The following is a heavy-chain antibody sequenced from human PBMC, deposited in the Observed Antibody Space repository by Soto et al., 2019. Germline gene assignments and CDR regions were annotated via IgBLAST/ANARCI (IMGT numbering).Heavy chain of an antibody. D-gene: IGHD3-22*01. V-gene: IGHV3-30-3*01. Sequence: TGGSLRLSCAASGFTFSSYAMHWVRQAPGKGLEWVAVISYDGSNKYYADSVKGRFTISRDNSKNTLYLQMNSLRAEDTAVYYCARDNDYYDSSGYPRAYYYYGMDVWGQGTTVTVSS. CDR3: ARDNDYYDSSGYPRAYYYYGMDV. CDR2: ISYDGSNK. J-gene: IGHJ6*02. CDR1: GFTFSSYA.